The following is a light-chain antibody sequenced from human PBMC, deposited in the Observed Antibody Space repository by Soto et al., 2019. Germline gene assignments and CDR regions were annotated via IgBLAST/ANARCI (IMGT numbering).Light chain of an antibody. V-gene: IGKV3-15*01. CDR2: GAS. CDR1: QSVSSN. J-gene: IGKJ1*01. CDR3: QQYNSLFL. Sequence: EIVMTQSPATLSVSPGERATLSCRASQSVSSNLAWYQQKPGQAPRLLIYGASTRATGIPARFSGSGSGTEFTLTISSLQSEDFAVYYCQQYNSLFLFGQGTKVDIK.